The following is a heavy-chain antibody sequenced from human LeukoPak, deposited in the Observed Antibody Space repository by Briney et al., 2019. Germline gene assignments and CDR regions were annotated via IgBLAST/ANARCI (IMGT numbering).Heavy chain of an antibody. J-gene: IGHJ4*02. CDR1: GFTFSSYW. CDR2: IKQDGSEK. V-gene: IGHV3-7*01. CDR3: ARLYSSSWYNDFDY. Sequence: GGSLRLSCAASGFTFSSYWMSWVRLAPGKGLEWVANIKQDGSEKYYADSVKGRFTISRDNAKNSLYLQMNSLRAEDTAVYYCARLYSSSWYNDFDYWGQGTLVTVSS. D-gene: IGHD6-13*01.